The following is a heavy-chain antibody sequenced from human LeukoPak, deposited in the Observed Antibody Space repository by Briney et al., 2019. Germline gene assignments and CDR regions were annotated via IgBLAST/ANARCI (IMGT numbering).Heavy chain of an antibody. D-gene: IGHD3-9*01. Sequence: GGSLRLSCAASGFTFSSYAVSWVRQAPGKGLEWVSGISGSGSSTYYAGSMKGRFTISRDNSKNTLYLQMNSLRAEDTAVYYCAKGHDDILTGRWFDPWGQGTLVTVSS. CDR1: GFTFSSYA. CDR2: ISGSGSST. J-gene: IGHJ5*02. CDR3: AKGHDDILTGRWFDP. V-gene: IGHV3-23*01.